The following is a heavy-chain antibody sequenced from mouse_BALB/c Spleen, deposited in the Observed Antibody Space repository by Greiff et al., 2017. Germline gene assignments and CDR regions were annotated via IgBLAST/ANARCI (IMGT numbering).Heavy chain of an antibody. CDR2: IYPYNGGT. CDR1: GYTFTDYN. Sequence: VQLQQSGPELVKPGASVKISCKASGYTFTDYNMHWVKQSHGKSLEWIGYIYPYNGGTGYNQKFKSKATLTVDNSSSTAYMELRSLTSEDSAVYYCARGTVVAPYAMDYWGQGTSVTVSS. D-gene: IGHD1-1*01. V-gene: IGHV1S29*02. CDR3: ARGTVVAPYAMDY. J-gene: IGHJ4*01.